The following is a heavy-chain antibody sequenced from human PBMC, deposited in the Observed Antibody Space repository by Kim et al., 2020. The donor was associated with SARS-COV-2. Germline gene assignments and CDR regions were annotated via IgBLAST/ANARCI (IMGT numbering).Heavy chain of an antibody. J-gene: IGHJ4*01. D-gene: IGHD3-16*01. CDR3: ARERNDYVWGSYGPYFDY. CDR1: GGSISSYY. Sequence: SETLSLTCTVSGGSISSYYWSWIRQPPGKGLEWIGYIYSSGSPTYNPSLKSRVTISVEPSKNQSSLKPSSVPAADPAVYYCARERNDYVWGSYGPYFDY. CDR2: IYSSGSP. V-gene: IGHV4-59*01.